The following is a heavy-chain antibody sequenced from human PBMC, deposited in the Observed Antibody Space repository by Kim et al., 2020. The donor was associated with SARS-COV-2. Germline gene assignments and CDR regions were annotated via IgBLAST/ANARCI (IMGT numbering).Heavy chain of an antibody. D-gene: IGHD3-9*01. CDR3: ATLSVLRYSRSDS. V-gene: IGHV1-24*01. J-gene: IGHJ4*02. CDR1: GYSLSDLS. Sequence: ASVKVSCKVSGYSLSDLSMHWVRQVPGKGLEWMGGFDPDDGETIYAQRFRGRVTMTDDTSTDTAYMELNNLSSEDTAVYYCATLSVLRYSRSDSWGQGTLVTVSS. CDR2: FDPDDGET.